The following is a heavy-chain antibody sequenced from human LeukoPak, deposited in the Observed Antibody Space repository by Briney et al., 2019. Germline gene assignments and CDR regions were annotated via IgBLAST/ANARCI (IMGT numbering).Heavy chain of an antibody. J-gene: IGHJ4*02. V-gene: IGHV4-31*03. D-gene: IGHD2-21*01. CDR3: ARHMYV. CDR2: VSYSGST. Sequence: SQTLSLTCTLSGGSITSGHFYWTWIRQHPQRGLEWIGYVSYSGSTNYNSSLKSRLTISADTSKNQFYLRLTSVTAADTAVYYCARHMYVWGQGTLVTVSS. CDR1: GGSITSGHFY.